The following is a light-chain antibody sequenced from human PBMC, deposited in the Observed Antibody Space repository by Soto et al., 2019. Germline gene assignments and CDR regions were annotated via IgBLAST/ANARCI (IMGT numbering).Light chain of an antibody. Sequence: EIVLTQSPATLSLSPGERATLSCRASQSVSSYLAGYQQKPGQAPRLLIYDASNRATGIPARFSGSGSGTDFPLPIGGLGPEDFAVDYCQQVSSWPQTFGEGTKVEFK. CDR1: QSVSSY. V-gene: IGKV3-11*01. CDR3: QQVSSWPQT. J-gene: IGKJ1*01. CDR2: DAS.